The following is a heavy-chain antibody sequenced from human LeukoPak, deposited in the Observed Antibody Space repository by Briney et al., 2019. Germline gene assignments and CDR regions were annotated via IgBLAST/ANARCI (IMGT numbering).Heavy chain of an antibody. CDR1: GGSISSRTCY. J-gene: IGHJ3*02. V-gene: IGHV4-39*07. Sequence: SETLSLTCTVSGGSISSRTCYWGWIRQPPGKGLEWIGSIYYTGSTFYNPSLKSRVTISVDTSKNQFSMKLSSVTAADAAVYFCAREWTTWGAFDIWGQGTMVTVSS. CDR2: IYYTGST. CDR3: AREWTTWGAFDI. D-gene: IGHD2/OR15-2a*01.